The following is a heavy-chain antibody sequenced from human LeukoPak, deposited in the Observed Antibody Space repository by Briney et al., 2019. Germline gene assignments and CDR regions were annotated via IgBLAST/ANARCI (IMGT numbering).Heavy chain of an antibody. Sequence: SETLSLTCTVSGGPITSSAYYWVWVRQSPGRGLEWPGSIYNNGDTYYNPSFESRVTIAIETSKNQFSLKMTSVTAADAAAYYCTSRGFRLPLDAFDVWGQGTRVAVSS. J-gene: IGHJ3*01. CDR2: IYNNGDT. D-gene: IGHD5-24*01. CDR1: GGPITSSAYY. CDR3: TSRGFRLPLDAFDV. V-gene: IGHV4-39*01.